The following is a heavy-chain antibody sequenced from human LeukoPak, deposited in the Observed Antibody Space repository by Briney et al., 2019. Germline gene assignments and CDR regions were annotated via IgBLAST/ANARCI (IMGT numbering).Heavy chain of an antibody. CDR1: GGSISSGGYY. Sequence: RASQTLSLTCTVSGGSISSGGYYWSWIRQPPGKGLEWIGYIYYSGSTYYNPSLKSRVTISVDTSKNQFSLKLSSVTAADTAVYYCARDLVGATTFDYWGQGTLVTVSS. CDR3: ARDLVGATTFDY. CDR2: IYYSGST. D-gene: IGHD1-26*01. V-gene: IGHV4-30-4*01. J-gene: IGHJ4*02.